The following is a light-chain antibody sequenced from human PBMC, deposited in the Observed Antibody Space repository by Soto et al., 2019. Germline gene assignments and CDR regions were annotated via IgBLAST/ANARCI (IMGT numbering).Light chain of an antibody. Sequence: EIVMTQSPATLSVSPGERATLSCRASQSVGSNLAWYQQKPGQAPRLLMYGASTRATGVPARFSGSGSGAEFTLTISSLQSEDFAVYYCQQYNNRPPCTFCQGTKVEIE. CDR2: GAS. J-gene: IGKJ1*01. CDR3: QQYNNRPPCT. CDR1: QSVGSN. V-gene: IGKV3-15*01.